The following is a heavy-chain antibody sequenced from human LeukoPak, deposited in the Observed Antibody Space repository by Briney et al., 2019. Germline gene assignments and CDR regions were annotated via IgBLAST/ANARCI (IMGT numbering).Heavy chain of an antibody. CDR2: INPNSGGT. D-gene: IGHD3-3*01. CDR3: ARDGHYDFWSGYPYYYYYYMDV. J-gene: IGHJ6*03. Sequence: GASVTVSFKASGYTFTVYYMHWVRQAPGQGGEWMGWINPNSGGTNYAQKFQGRVTMTRDTSISTAYMELSRLRSDDTAVYYCARDGHYDFWSGYPYYYYYYMDVWGKGTTVTVSS. V-gene: IGHV1-2*02. CDR1: GYTFTVYY.